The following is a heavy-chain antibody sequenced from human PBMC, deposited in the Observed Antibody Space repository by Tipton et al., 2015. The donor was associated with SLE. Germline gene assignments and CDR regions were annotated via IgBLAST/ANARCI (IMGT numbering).Heavy chain of an antibody. Sequence: TLSLTCAVYGGSFSGYYWSWIRQPPGKGLEWIGEINHSGSTNYNPSLKSRVTISVDTSKNQFSLKLSSVTAADTAVYYCARAGGRLFVVDAFDIWGQGTMVTVSS. D-gene: IGHD2-21*01. CDR3: ARAGGRLFVVDAFDI. V-gene: IGHV4-34*01. CDR2: INHSGST. CDR1: GGSFSGYY. J-gene: IGHJ3*02.